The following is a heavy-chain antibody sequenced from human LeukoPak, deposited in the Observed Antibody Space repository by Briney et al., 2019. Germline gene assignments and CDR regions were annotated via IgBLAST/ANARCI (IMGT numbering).Heavy chain of an antibody. CDR3: ARGRVRGDYGDWYYFDY. V-gene: IGHV1-69*13. Sequence: SVKVSCKASGGTFSSYAISWVRQAPGQGLEWMGGIIPISGTANYAQKFQGRVTITADESTSTAYMELSSLRSEDTAVYYCARGRVRGDYGDWYYFDYWGQGTLVTVSS. J-gene: IGHJ4*02. D-gene: IGHD4-17*01. CDR1: GGTFSSYA. CDR2: IIPISGTA.